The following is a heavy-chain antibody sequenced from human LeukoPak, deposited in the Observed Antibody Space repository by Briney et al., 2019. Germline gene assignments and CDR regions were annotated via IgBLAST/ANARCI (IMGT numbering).Heavy chain of an antibody. CDR1: GGSITRYY. D-gene: IGHD1-7*01. CDR3: ARGGWNYDFARNIYMDV. J-gene: IGHJ6*03. V-gene: IGHV4-59*01. CDR2: IFYSVST. Sequence: APTLSLACTVAGGSITRYYSSCTRHPRGGGLESIGFIFYSVSTNYNPSLKSRVTISVDASKNQSSLKLSSVTAADTAVYYCARGGWNYDFARNIYMDVWGKGTTVTVSS.